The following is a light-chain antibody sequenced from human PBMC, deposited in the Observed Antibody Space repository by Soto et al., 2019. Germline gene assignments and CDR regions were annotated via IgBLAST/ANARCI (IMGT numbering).Light chain of an antibody. V-gene: IGLV1-40*01. CDR1: SSNIGAGYD. CDR2: RNN. CDR3: HSYDSSLSGSV. Sequence: QSVLTQPPSVSGAPGRRVTISCTGSSSNIGAGYDVHWYQQLPGTAPKLLIYRNNNRPSGVPDRFSGSKSGTSASLAITGLQAEDEADYYCHSYDSSLSGSVFGGGTQLTVL. J-gene: IGLJ3*02.